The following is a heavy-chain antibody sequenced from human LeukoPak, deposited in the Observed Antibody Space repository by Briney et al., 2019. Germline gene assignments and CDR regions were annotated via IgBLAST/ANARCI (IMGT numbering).Heavy chain of an antibody. J-gene: IGHJ4*02. CDR3: TTDEWELHFDY. V-gene: IGHV3-15*01. Sequence: GGSIRLSCAASGFTFSNAWMSWVRQAPGKGLEWVGRIKSKTDGGTTDYAAPVKGRFTISRDDSKNTLYLQMNSLKTEDTAVYYCTTDEWELHFDYWGQGTLVTVSS. D-gene: IGHD1-26*01. CDR1: GFTFSNAW. CDR2: IKSKTDGGTT.